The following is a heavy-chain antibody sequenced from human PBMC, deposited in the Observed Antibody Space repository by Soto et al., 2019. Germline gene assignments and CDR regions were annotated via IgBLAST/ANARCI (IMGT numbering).Heavy chain of an antibody. CDR2: ISSSSSYI. CDR1: GFTFSSYS. J-gene: IGHJ5*02. Sequence: GGSLRLSCAASGFTFSSYSMNWVRQAPGKGLEWVSSISSSSSYIYYADSVKGRFTISRDNAKNSLYLQMNSLRAEDTAVYYCARDPHLIMTKNNWFDPWGQGTLVTVSS. V-gene: IGHV3-21*01. CDR3: ARDPHLIMTKNNWFDP.